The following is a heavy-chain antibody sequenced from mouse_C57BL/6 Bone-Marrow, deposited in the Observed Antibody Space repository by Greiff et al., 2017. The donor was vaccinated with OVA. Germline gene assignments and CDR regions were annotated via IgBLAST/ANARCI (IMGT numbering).Heavy chain of an antibody. CDR2: INPNNGGT. Sequence: EVQLQQSGPELVKPGASVKISCKASGYTFTDYYMNWVKQSPGKSLEWIGDINPNNGGTSYNQKFKGKATLTVDKSSSTAYMELRSLTSEDSAVYYCARGNYYGSPRYFDDWGQGTTLTVSS. CDR3: ARGNYYGSPRYFDD. D-gene: IGHD1-1*01. CDR1: GYTFTDYY. V-gene: IGHV1-26*01. J-gene: IGHJ2*01.